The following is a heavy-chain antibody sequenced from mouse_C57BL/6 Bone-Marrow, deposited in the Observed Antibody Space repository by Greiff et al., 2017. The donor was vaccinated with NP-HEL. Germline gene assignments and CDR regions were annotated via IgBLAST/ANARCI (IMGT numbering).Heavy chain of an antibody. J-gene: IGHJ3*01. CDR2: INPSSGYT. V-gene: IGHV1-7*01. CDR3: ASYYGCDEGAWFAY. Sequence: VQLQQSGAELAKPGASVKLSCKASGYTFTSYWMHWVKQRPGQGLEWIGYINPSSGYTKYNQKFKYKATLTADKSSSTAYMQLSSLTYEDSAVYYGASYYGCDEGAWFAYWGQGTMVTVSA. D-gene: IGHD2-2*01. CDR1: GYTFTSYW.